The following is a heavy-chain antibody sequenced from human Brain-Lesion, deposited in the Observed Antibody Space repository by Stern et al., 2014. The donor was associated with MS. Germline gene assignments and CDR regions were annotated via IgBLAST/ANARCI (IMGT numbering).Heavy chain of an antibody. J-gene: IGHJ4*02. CDR3: ARVRGGYAPDC. V-gene: IGHV3-74*01. CDR2: SNSDGTTT. D-gene: IGHD2-2*01. Sequence: EVQLEESGGGLVQPGGPLRLSCAASGFTFSKYWVHWVRQVPGKGLVWVSRSNSDGTTTSYGDSVKGRFTLSRDNAKNTVYLHMNNLRVEDTAVYYCARVRGGYAPDCWGQGTLVTVSS. CDR1: GFTFSKYW.